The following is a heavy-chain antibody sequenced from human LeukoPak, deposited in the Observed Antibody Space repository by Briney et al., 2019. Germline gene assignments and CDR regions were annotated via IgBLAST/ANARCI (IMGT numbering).Heavy chain of an antibody. V-gene: IGHV3-21*01. Sequence: PGGSLRLSCAASGFIFSTYNMNWVRQSPGKGLEWISSVSSSSSYIYYIDSVKGRFTISRDNAKNSLYLQMNSLRAEDTAVYYCAKDLRREQWLANYFDYWGQGTLVTVSS. CDR3: AKDLRREQWLANYFDY. J-gene: IGHJ4*02. CDR1: GFIFSTYN. D-gene: IGHD6-19*01. CDR2: VSSSSSYI.